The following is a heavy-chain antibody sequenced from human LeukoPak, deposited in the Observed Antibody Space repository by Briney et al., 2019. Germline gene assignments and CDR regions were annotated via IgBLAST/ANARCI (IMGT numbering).Heavy chain of an antibody. Sequence: SETLSLTCTVSGGSISSSSYYWGWIRQPPGKGLEWIGSIYYSGSTYYNPSLKSRVTISVDTSKNQLSLKPSSVTAADTAVYYCARALSSSSSFDYWGQGTLVTVSS. CDR2: IYYSGST. CDR3: ARALSSSSSFDY. V-gene: IGHV4-39*07. D-gene: IGHD6-6*01. J-gene: IGHJ4*02. CDR1: GGSISSSSYY.